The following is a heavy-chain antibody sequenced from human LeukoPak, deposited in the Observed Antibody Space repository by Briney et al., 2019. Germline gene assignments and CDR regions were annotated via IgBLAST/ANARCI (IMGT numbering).Heavy chain of an antibody. V-gene: IGHV4-39*07. Sequence: SSETLSLTCTVSGGSFSSSSYYWGWIRQPPGKGLEWIGSIYYSGSTYYNPSLKSRVTISVDTSKNQFSLKLSSVTAADTAVYYCARSKAYYYGSGSYWAYGMDVWGQGTTVTVSS. CDR3: ARSKAYYYGSGSYWAYGMDV. D-gene: IGHD3-10*01. J-gene: IGHJ6*02. CDR1: GGSFSSSSYY. CDR2: IYYSGST.